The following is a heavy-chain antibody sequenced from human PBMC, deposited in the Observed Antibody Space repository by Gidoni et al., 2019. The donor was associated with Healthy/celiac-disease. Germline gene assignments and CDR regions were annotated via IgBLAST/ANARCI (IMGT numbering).Heavy chain of an antibody. J-gene: IGHJ5*02. Sequence: QVQLVQSGAEVKKPGASVKVSCKASGYTFTSYYMHWVRHTPGQGLEWMGIINPSGGSTNYAQKFQGRVTRTRDTSTSTVYMELSSLRSEDTAVYYCARDHSCSGGSCYYWFDPWGQGTLVTVSS. D-gene: IGHD2-15*01. V-gene: IGHV1-46*01. CDR3: ARDHSCSGGSCYYWFDP. CDR1: GYTFTSYY. CDR2: INPSGGST.